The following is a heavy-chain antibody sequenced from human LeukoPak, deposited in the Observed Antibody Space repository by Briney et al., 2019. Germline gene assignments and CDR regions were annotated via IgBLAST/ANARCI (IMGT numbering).Heavy chain of an antibody. J-gene: IGHJ5*02. V-gene: IGHV7-4-1*02. D-gene: IGHD3-10*01. CDR2: INTNTGNP. Sequence: VASVKVSCKASGYTFTDYYMHWVRQAPGQGLEWMGWINTNTGNPTYAQGFTGRFVFSLDTSVSTAYLQISSLKAEDTAVYYCARVVYGSGSYLNWFDPWGQGTLVTVSS. CDR3: ARVVYGSGSYLNWFDP. CDR1: GYTFTDYY.